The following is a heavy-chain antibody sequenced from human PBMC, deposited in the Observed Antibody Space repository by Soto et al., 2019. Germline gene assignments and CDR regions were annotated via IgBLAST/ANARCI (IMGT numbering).Heavy chain of an antibody. CDR1: GFTFSTYA. D-gene: IGHD3-16*01. Sequence: GGSLRLTCAASGFTFSTYAMSWVRQAPGKGLEWVSSTSYDGGATYYADSVKGRFTFSRDNSRDTLYLQMNSLRADDTAVYYCARVGVSSNSDYWGQGTLVTVSS. CDR3: ARVGVSSNSDY. J-gene: IGHJ4*02. V-gene: IGHV3-23*01. CDR2: TSYDGGAT.